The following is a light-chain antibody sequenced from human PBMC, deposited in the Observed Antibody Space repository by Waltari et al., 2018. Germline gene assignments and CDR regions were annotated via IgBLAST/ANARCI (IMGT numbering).Light chain of an antibody. CDR2: GAS. CDR1: QSVSSIY. Sequence: EIVLTQSPGTLSLSPGERATLSCRASQSVSSIYLAWYQQKPGQAPRLLIHGASSRATGIPDRFSGSGSGTDFTLTISRLEPEDFAVYYCQQYGRSWNTFGQGTKLEIK. J-gene: IGKJ2*01. CDR3: QQYGRSWNT. V-gene: IGKV3-20*01.